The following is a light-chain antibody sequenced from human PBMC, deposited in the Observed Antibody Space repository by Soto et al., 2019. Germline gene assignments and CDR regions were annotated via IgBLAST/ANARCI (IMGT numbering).Light chain of an antibody. Sequence: EIVMTQSPATLSVSPGERATLSCRASQSVSSNLAWYQQKPGQAPRLLIYGASTRATGIPARFSGSGSGTEFTLTISSQQSEDFAVYCCQQYNNWLPITFGQGTRLEIK. CDR1: QSVSSN. J-gene: IGKJ5*01. CDR2: GAS. CDR3: QQYNNWLPIT. V-gene: IGKV3-15*01.